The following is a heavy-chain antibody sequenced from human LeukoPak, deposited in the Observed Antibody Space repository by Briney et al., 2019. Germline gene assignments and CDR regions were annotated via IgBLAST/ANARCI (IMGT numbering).Heavy chain of an antibody. D-gene: IGHD6-19*01. Sequence: ASVKVSCKASGYTFTSYYIHWVRQAPGQGLEWMGIINPSGGSTSYAQKFQGRVTMTRDTSISTAYMELSRLRSDDTAVYYCAIIAVAGTSKIDYWGQGTLVTVSS. CDR2: INPSGGST. V-gene: IGHV1-46*01. CDR1: GYTFTSYY. J-gene: IGHJ4*02. CDR3: AIIAVAGTSKIDY.